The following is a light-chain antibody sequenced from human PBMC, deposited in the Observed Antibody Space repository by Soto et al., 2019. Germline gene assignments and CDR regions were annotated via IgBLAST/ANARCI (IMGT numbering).Light chain of an antibody. V-gene: IGKV3-15*01. CDR1: QSVSSD. CDR2: GAS. CDR3: QQYNNWPRT. J-gene: IGKJ1*01. Sequence: EILMTQSPATLSVSPGERAPLSCRASQSVSSDLAWYHQKPGQAPRLLIYGASTRATGIPARFSGSGSGTEFTLTINSLQSEDFAVYYCQQYNNWPRTFGQGTKVDIK.